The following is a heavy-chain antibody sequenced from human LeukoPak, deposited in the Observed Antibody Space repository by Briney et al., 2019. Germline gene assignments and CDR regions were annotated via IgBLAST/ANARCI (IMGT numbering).Heavy chain of an antibody. CDR1: GFTFSSYA. D-gene: IGHD3-22*01. Sequence: GGSLRPSCAASGFTFSSYAMHWVRQAPGKGLEWVAVISYDGSNKYYADSVKGRFTISRDNSKNTLYLQMNSLRAEDTAVYYCASVQDYYYDSSGYPDYWGQGTLVTVSS. J-gene: IGHJ4*02. V-gene: IGHV3-30*04. CDR3: ASVQDYYYDSSGYPDY. CDR2: ISYDGSNK.